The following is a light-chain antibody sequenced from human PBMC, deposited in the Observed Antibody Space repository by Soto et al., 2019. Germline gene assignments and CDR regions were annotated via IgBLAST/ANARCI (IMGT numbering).Light chain of an antibody. CDR2: EVS. J-gene: IGLJ3*02. Sequence: QSALTQPASVSGSPGQSITISCTGTSSDVGTYNYVSWYQQHPGKAPKLIIYEVSDRPSGVSNRFSGSKSGNTATLTISGLQAEDEADYYCSSYTSTRTSSNWVFGGGTQLTVL. CDR1: SSDVGTYNY. CDR3: SSYTSTRTSSNWV. V-gene: IGLV2-14*01.